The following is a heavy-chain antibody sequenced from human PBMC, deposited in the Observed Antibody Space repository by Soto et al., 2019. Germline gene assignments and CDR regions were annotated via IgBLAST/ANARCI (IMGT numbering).Heavy chain of an antibody. CDR2: ISGYNGNT. Sequence: GASVKVSCKASGYTFTSFGINWVRQAPGQGLEWMGWISGYNGNTNYAQNLQDRVTMTRDTSTSTAYMELRSLRSDDTAVYYCARKTDFYYYAMDVWGQGTKVTVSS. V-gene: IGHV1-18*01. CDR3: ARKTDFYYYAMDV. CDR1: GYTFTSFG. J-gene: IGHJ6*02.